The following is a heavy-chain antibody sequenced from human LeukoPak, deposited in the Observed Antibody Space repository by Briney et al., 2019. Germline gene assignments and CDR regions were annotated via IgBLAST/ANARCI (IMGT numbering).Heavy chain of an antibody. CDR3: ASSRYDSSGYYYG. CDR2: ISSSSSYI. Sequence: GGSLRLSCAASGFTFSAYSMNWVRQAPGKGLEWVASISSSSSYIYYADSVKGRFTISRDNAKNSLYLQMNGLRAEDTAVYYCASSRYDSSGYYYGWGQGAQVTASS. J-gene: IGHJ4*02. D-gene: IGHD3-22*01. CDR1: GFTFSAYS. V-gene: IGHV3-21*01.